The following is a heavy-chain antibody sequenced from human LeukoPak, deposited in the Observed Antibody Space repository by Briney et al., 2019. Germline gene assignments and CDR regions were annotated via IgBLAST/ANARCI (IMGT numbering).Heavy chain of an antibody. CDR1: GGSISSSSYY. CDR2: IYYSGST. J-gene: IGHJ4*02. CDR3: ARKIAARSHFDY. Sequence: PSETLSLTCTVSGGSISSSSYYWGWIRQPPGKGLEWIGSIYYSGSTYYNPSLKSRVTISVDTSKNQFSLKLSSVTAADTAVYYCARKIAARSHFDYWGQGTLVTVSS. D-gene: IGHD6-6*01. V-gene: IGHV4-39*01.